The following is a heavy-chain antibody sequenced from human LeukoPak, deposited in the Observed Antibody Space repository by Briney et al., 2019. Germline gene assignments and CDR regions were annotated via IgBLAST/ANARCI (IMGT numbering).Heavy chain of an antibody. V-gene: IGHV4-59*01. D-gene: IGHD5-18*01. CDR1: GGSISSYY. CDR3: ARTTEGGYTYGYFYYYYRDV. Sequence: SETLSLTCTVSGGSISSYYWNWIRQPPGKGLEWIGYIYYSGSTNYNPSLKSRVTISVDTSKNQFSLKLSSVTAADTAVYYCARTTEGGYTYGYFYYYYRDVWGKGTTVTISS. J-gene: IGHJ6*03. CDR2: IYYSGST.